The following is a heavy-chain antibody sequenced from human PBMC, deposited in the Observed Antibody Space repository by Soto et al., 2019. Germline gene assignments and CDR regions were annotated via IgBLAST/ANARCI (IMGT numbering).Heavy chain of an antibody. CDR3: ARELGGTTVNTLFDH. Sequence: ASVKVSCKASGYTFTRYHIHWVRQAPGQGLEWMGIVNPSGDNTNYAQKFRGRVTMTRDTSTNTVHMELSSLRSEDTAVYFCARELGGTTVNTLFDHWGQGTVVTVSS. V-gene: IGHV1-46*01. J-gene: IGHJ4*02. CDR1: GYTFTRYH. CDR2: VNPSGDNT. D-gene: IGHD4-17*01.